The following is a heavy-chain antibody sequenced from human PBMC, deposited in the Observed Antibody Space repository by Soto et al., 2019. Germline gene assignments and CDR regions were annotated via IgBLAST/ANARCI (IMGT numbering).Heavy chain of an antibody. J-gene: IGHJ4*02. D-gene: IGHD6-19*01. CDR1: GFTFSRYG. CDR2: VSHDGLAQ. CDR3: AKETIEVGGPNYFDF. Sequence: GGSLRLSCEASGFTFSRYGMHWVRQAPGMGLEWVAVVSHDGLAQYYGDAVKGRFTISRDNSQSTLYLQMNSLRDEDTAIYYCAKETIEVGGPNYFDFWGRGVLVTVSS. V-gene: IGHV3-30*18.